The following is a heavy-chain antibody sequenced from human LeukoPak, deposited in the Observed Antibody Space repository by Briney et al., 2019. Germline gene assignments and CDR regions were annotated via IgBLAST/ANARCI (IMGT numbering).Heavy chain of an antibody. CDR3: ARPPLRYSGYFFDY. Sequence: GGSLRLSCAASGFTFSDYYMSWIRQAPGKGREWVSYISSSGSTIYYAGSVKGRFTISRDNAKNSLYLQMNSLRAEDTAVYYCARPPLRYSGYFFDYWGQGTLVTVSS. J-gene: IGHJ4*02. CDR1: GFTFSDYY. CDR2: ISSSGSTI. V-gene: IGHV3-11*01. D-gene: IGHD5-12*01.